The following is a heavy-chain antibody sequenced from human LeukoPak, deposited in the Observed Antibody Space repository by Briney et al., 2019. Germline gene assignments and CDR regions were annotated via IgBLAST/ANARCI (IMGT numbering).Heavy chain of an antibody. Sequence: SETLSLTCTVSGGSISSYYWSWIRQPPGKGLEWIGYIYYSGSTNYNPSLKSRVTISVDTSKNQFSLKLSSVTAADTAVYYCARAAGSSLDYWGQGTLVTVSS. V-gene: IGHV4-59*01. J-gene: IGHJ4*02. CDR2: IYYSGST. D-gene: IGHD6-6*01. CDR1: GGSISSYY. CDR3: ARAAGSSLDY.